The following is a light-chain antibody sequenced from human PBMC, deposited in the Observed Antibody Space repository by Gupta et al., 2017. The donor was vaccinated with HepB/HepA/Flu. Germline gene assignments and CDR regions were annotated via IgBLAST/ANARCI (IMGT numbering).Light chain of an antibody. V-gene: IGKV3-15*01. J-gene: IGKJ1*01. CDR2: GAS. Sequence: IVMPQSPATLSVSPGERATLSCRASQSVSSNLAWYQQKPGQAPRLLIYGASTRATGIPARFSGSGSGTEFTLTISSLQSEDFAVYYCQQYNNWPQTFGQGTKVEI. CDR1: QSVSSN. CDR3: QQYNNWPQT.